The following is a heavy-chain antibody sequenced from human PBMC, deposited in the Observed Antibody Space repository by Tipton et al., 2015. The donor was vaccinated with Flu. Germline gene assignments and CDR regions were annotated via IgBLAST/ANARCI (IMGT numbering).Heavy chain of an antibody. J-gene: IGHJ5*02. CDR1: GYSISSGYY. V-gene: IGHV4-38-2*02. D-gene: IGHD4-17*01. Sequence: LRLSCTVSGYSISSGYYWGWIRQPPGKGLEWIGSIYHSGSTYYNPSLKSRVTISVDTSKNQFSLKLSSVTAADTAVYYCARGYPYGDYDWFDPWGQGTLVTVSS. CDR2: IYHSGST. CDR3: ARGYPYGDYDWFDP.